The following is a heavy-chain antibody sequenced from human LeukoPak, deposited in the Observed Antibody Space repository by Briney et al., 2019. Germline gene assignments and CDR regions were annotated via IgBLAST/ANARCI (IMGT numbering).Heavy chain of an antibody. CDR1: GLTFSSYD. J-gene: IGHJ4*02. CDR3: ARGRFGSVVVPFDY. CDR2: IGTAGDT. V-gene: IGHV3-13*01. Sequence: GGSLRLSCAASGLTFSSYDMHWVRQATGKGLEWVSAIGTAGDTYYPGSVKGRFTISRENAKNSLYLQMNSLRAGDTAVYYCARGRFGSVVVPFDYWGQGTLVTVSS. D-gene: IGHD3-22*01.